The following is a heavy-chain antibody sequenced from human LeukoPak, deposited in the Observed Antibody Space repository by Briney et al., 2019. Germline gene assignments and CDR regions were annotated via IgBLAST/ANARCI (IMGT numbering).Heavy chain of an antibody. CDR2: VRKRANSYTT. CDR1: GFTFSDHY. V-gene: IGHV3-72*01. Sequence: GGSLRLSCAASGFTFSDHYMDWVRQAPGKGLEWDGRVRKRANSYTTEYAASVKGRFTISRDDSKNSLYLQMSSLKTEDTAVYYCARAPFYGSGSFPDYWGQGTLVTVSS. D-gene: IGHD3-10*01. J-gene: IGHJ4*02. CDR3: ARAPFYGSGSFPDY.